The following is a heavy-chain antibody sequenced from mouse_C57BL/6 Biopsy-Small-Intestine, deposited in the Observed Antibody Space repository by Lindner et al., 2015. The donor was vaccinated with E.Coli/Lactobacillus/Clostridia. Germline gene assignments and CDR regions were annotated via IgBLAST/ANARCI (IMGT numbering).Heavy chain of an antibody. J-gene: IGHJ2*01. CDR2: IHPNSGRT. V-gene: IGHV1-64*01. CDR1: GYTFTNYW. D-gene: IGHD1-1*01. CDR3: ARDGSSYIDY. Sequence: VQLQESGAELVKPGASVKLSRKASGYTFTNYWMHWVKQRPGQGLEWIGMIHPNSGRTNYNEKFKRKATLTVDKSSSTAYMQLRSLTSEDSAVYYCARDGSSYIDYWGQGTTLTVSS.